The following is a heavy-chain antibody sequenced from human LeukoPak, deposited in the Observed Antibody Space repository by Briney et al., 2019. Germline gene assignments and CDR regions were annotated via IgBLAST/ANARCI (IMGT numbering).Heavy chain of an antibody. CDR3: ARDSLTYYYDSSGLDY. D-gene: IGHD3-22*01. CDR2: IYHSGST. Sequence: SETLSLTCTVSGGSISSSSYYWGWIRQPPGKGLEWIGSIYHSGSTYYNPSLKSRVTISVDTSKNQFSPKLSSVTAADTAVYYCARDSLTYYYDSSGLDYWGQGTLVTVSS. CDR1: GGSISSSSYY. V-gene: IGHV4-39*07. J-gene: IGHJ4*02.